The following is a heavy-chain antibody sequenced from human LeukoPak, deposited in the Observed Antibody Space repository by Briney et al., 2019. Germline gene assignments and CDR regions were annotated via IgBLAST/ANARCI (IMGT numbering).Heavy chain of an antibody. V-gene: IGHV3-9*01. CDR3: ASDPAGGYYDSSGYTTTDRPFDF. CDR2: ISWSSGSI. J-gene: IGHJ4*02. D-gene: IGHD3-22*01. Sequence: GGSLRLSCAASGCTFDDYARHWVRHAPGKGLEWGSGISWSSGSIGYADSVKGRFTSSRDNAKNSLYLQMNSLRAEDTAAYYCASDPAGGYYDSSGYTTTDRPFDFGGQGTLVTVSS. CDR1: GCTFDDYA.